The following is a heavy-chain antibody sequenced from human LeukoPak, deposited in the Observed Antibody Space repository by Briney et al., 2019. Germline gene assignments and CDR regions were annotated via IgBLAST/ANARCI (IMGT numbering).Heavy chain of an antibody. J-gene: IGHJ5*02. D-gene: IGHD6-19*01. V-gene: IGHV1-69*04. CDR2: IIPILGIA. CDR1: GGTFSSYA. CDR3: ASVLSGIAVAGSFDP. Sequence: SVKVSCKASGGTFSSYAISWVRQAPAQGLEWMGRIIPILGIANYAQKFQGRVTITADKSTSTAYMELSSLRSEETAVYYCASVLSGIAVAGSFDPWGQGTLVTVSS.